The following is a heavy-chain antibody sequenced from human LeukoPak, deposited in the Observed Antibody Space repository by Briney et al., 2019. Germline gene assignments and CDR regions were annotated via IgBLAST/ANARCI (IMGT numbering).Heavy chain of an antibody. J-gene: IGHJ4*02. Sequence: GGSLRLSCAASGFTFGAYTINWVRQAPGKGLEWVSCIFSRSESILYADSVKGRFTISRDNAKNLLYLQMDSLRVEDTAVYYCARDFFHSSESRPFDYWGQGTLVTVSS. V-gene: IGHV3-21*06. CDR3: ARDFFHSSESRPFDY. CDR1: GFTFGAYT. CDR2: IFSRSESI. D-gene: IGHD3-22*01.